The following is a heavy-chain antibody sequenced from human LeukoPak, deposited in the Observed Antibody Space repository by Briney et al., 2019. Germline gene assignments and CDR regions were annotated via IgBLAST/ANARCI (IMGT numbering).Heavy chain of an antibody. J-gene: IGHJ4*02. CDR3: ARVDYGSGSYFDY. V-gene: IGHV3-53*01. CDR1: GFTVSSNY. Sequence: GGSLRLSCAASGFTVSSNYMSWLRRAPGKGLEWVSVIYSGGSTDYADSVKGRFAISRDNSKNMLYLQLNSLRGEDTAVYYCARVDYGSGSYFDYWGQGTLVTVSS. D-gene: IGHD3-10*01. CDR2: IYSGGST.